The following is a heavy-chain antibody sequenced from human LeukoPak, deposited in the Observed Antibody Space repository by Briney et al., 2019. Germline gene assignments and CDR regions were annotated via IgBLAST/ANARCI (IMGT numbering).Heavy chain of an antibody. Sequence: ASVKVSCKASGYTFTGYYIHWVRQAPGQGLEWMGWINPNSGVTNYAQKFQGRVTMTRDTSISTAYMELRSLRSDDTAVYYCARVLDSSSWYYYYYYMDVWGKGTTVTISS. CDR3: ARVLDSSSWYYYYYYMDV. J-gene: IGHJ6*03. V-gene: IGHV1-2*02. CDR1: GYTFTGYY. D-gene: IGHD6-13*01. CDR2: INPNSGVT.